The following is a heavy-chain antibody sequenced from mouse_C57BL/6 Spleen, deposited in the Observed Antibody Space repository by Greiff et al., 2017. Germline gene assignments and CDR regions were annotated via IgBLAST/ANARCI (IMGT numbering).Heavy chain of an antibody. J-gene: IGHJ4*01. CDR3: ARDNRSMDY. Sequence: VQLQQSGAELVKPGASVKLSCTASGYTFTSYWMHWVKQRPGQGLEWIGYINPCSGYTNYTQKFKGKATLTADKSSSTAYMQLSRLTSEDSAVYYCARDNRSMDYWGQGTTVTVSS. V-gene: IGHV1-7*01. D-gene: IGHD1-3*01. CDR1: GYTFTSYW. CDR2: INPCSGYT.